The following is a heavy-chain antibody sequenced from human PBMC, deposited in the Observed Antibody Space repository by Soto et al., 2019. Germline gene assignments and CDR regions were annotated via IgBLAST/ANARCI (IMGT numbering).Heavy chain of an antibody. CDR2: INESGKKT. Sequence: EVHLLESGGGLVQPGGSPRLSCEASGFTFKKYAMTWVRQAPGKGLEWVADINESGKKTNYAESVKGRFSISRDNSRNTLSLLMNSLRADDTAIYYCAKDRATIFGVVWKYGLDVWGQGTTVSVSS. J-gene: IGHJ6*02. CDR3: AKDRATIFGVVWKYGLDV. D-gene: IGHD3-3*01. CDR1: GFTFKKYA. V-gene: IGHV3-23*01.